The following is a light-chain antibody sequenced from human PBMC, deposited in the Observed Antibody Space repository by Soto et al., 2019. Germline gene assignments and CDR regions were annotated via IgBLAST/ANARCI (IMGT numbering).Light chain of an antibody. CDR2: EVS. Sequence: QSVLTQPPSASGSPGQSVTISCTGTGSDVGGYNYVSWYQQHPGKAPKLIIYEVSQRPSGVPDRFSGSKSGNTASLTVSVLQAEDEADYYCSSYAGSNFWVFGGGTKLTVL. CDR3: SSYAGSNFWV. V-gene: IGLV2-8*01. J-gene: IGLJ3*02. CDR1: GSDVGGYNY.